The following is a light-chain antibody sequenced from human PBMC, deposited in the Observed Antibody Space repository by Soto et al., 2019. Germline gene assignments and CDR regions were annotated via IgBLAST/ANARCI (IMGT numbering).Light chain of an antibody. Sequence: QSVLTQPASVSGSPGQSITISCTGTSSDVGGYNYVSWYQLHPGKAPKLIIYEVSHRPSGASNHFSGYKSGNTASLTISGLQAEDEDDYYCSSYTRTSTTCVFGTGTKVT. J-gene: IGLJ1*01. CDR2: EVS. CDR1: SSDVGGYNY. V-gene: IGLV2-14*01. CDR3: SSYTRTSTTCV.